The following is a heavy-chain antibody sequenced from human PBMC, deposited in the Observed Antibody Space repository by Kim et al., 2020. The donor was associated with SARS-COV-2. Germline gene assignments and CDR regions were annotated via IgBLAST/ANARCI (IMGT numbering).Heavy chain of an antibody. CDR2: ISGSGGST. Sequence: GGSLRLSCAASGFTFSSYAMSWVRQAPGKGLEWVSAISGSGGSTYYADSVKGRFTISRDNSKNTLYLQMNSLRAEDTAVYYCANTQKGGMVRGVTQPFDYWDQGTLVTVSS. CDR1: GFTFSSYA. CDR3: ANTQKGGMVRGVTQPFDY. J-gene: IGHJ4*02. V-gene: IGHV3-23*01. D-gene: IGHD3-10*01.